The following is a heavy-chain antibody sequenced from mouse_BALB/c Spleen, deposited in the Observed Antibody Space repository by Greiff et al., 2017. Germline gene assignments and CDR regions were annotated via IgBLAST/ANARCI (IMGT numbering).Heavy chain of an antibody. D-gene: IGHD1-1*01. Sequence: VKLMESGAELARPGASVKLSCKASGYTFTSYWMQWVKQRPGQGLEWIGAIYPGDGDTRYTQKFKGKATLTADKSSSTAYMQLSSLASEDSAVYYCASITTNDYWGQGTTRTVSS. CDR2: IYPGDGDT. V-gene: IGHV1-87*01. CDR1: GYTFTSYW. CDR3: ASITTNDY. J-gene: IGHJ2*01.